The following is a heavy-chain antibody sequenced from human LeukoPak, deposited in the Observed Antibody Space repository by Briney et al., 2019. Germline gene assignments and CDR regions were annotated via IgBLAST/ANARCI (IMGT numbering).Heavy chain of an antibody. V-gene: IGHV3-64*01. CDR1: GFTFSSYA. J-gene: IGHJ6*03. CDR3: ARDAEYCSSTSCYKDYYYYMDV. CDR2: ISSNGGST. Sequence: VGSLRLSCAASGFTFSSYAMHWVRQAPGKGLEYVSAISSNGGSTYYANSVKGRFTISRDNSKNTLYLQMGSLRAEDMAVYYCARDAEYCSSTSCYKDYYYYMDVWGKGTTATVSS. D-gene: IGHD2-2*02.